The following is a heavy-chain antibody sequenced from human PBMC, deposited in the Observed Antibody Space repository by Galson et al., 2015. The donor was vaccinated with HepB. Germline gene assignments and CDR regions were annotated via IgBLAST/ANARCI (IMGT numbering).Heavy chain of an antibody. CDR2: FYASGAT. D-gene: IGHD2-21*02. V-gene: IGHV3-66*01. J-gene: IGHJ4*02. Sequence: SLRLSCAASGFSVSGTDMGWVRQAPGKGLEWVSIFYASGATHYADSVRGRFTVSRDNSKSMLYLQMNIVRADDTAVYYCVRATAGRVDYWGRGTLVSVSS. CDR1: GFSVSGTD. CDR3: VRATAGRVDY.